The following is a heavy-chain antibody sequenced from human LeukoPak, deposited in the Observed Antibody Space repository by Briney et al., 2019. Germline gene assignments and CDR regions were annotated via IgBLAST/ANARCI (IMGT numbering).Heavy chain of an antibody. J-gene: IGHJ4*02. CDR1: GFTFSSYA. D-gene: IGHD3-10*01. CDR2: ISGSGGST. CDR3: AKSCITMVRGVNPTAFDY. V-gene: IGHV3-23*01. Sequence: GGSLRLSCVVSGFTFSSYAMSWVHQAPGNGLEWVSAISGSGGSTYYADSVKGRFTISRDNSKNTLYLQMNSLRAEDTAVYYCAKSCITMVRGVNPTAFDYWGQGTLVTVSS.